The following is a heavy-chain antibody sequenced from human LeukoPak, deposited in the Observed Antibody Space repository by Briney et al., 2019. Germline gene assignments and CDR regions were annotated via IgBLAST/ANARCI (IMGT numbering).Heavy chain of an antibody. Sequence: KPGGSLRLSCAASGFTFNDYYMSWIRQAPGKGLEWVSYISSSGSTIYYADSVKGRFTISRDNAKNSLYLQMNSLRAEDTAVYYCAREFEVYSSGWENWFDPWGQGTLVTVSS. V-gene: IGHV3-11*04. CDR1: GFTFNDYY. CDR3: AREFEVYSSGWENWFDP. D-gene: IGHD6-19*01. J-gene: IGHJ5*02. CDR2: ISSSGSTI.